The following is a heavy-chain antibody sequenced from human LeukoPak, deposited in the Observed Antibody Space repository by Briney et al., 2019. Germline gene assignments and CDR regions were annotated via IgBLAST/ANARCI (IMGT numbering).Heavy chain of an antibody. J-gene: IGHJ4*02. CDR1: GFTFSSYT. D-gene: IGHD2-21*01. V-gene: IGHV3-48*04. CDR2: ISSSVSTI. CDR3: AREAPSCGGDCYEY. Sequence: GGSLRLSCAASGFTFSSYTMNWVRQAPGKGLEWVSYISSSVSTIYYADSVKGRFTISRDNAKNSLYLQMNSLRAEDTAVYYCAREAPSCGGDCYEYWGQGTLVTVSS.